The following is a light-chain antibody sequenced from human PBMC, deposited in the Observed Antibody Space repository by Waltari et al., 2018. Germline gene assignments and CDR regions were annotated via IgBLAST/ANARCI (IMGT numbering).Light chain of an antibody. CDR3: QQYYSTPHT. Sequence: DIVMTQSPDSLAVSLGERATINFKSSQSLFYNSNNKNYLAWYQQRPGQPPKLLFYWASIRESGVPDRFSGSGSGTDFTLAISSLQAEDVAVYYCQQYYSTPHTFGQGSNVEIK. CDR1: QSLFYNSNNKNY. V-gene: IGKV4-1*01. J-gene: IGKJ2*01. CDR2: WAS.